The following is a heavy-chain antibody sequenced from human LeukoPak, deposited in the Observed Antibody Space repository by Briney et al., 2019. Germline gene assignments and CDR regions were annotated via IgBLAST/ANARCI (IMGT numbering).Heavy chain of an antibody. CDR2: INLSGGST. V-gene: IGHV1-46*01. D-gene: IGHD3-3*01. J-gene: IGHJ6*03. CDR1: GYTFTSYY. CDR3: ARAVDYDFWSGYLSDYYYYMDV. Sequence: ASVKVSCKASGYTFTSYYMHWVRQAPGQGLEWMGIINLSGGSTSYAQKFQGRVTMTRDMSTSTVYMELSSLRSEDTAVYYCARAVDYDFWSGYLSDYYYYMDVWGKGTTVTVSS.